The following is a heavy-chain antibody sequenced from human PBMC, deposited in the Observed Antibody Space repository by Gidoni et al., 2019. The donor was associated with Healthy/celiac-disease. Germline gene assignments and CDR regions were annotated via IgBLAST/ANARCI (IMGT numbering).Heavy chain of an antibody. CDR2: INPNSGGT. Sequence: QVQLAQSGAEVKKPGASVKVSCKASGSTFTGYYMHWVRQAPGQGLEWMGWINPNSGGTNYAQKFQGRVTMTRDTSISTAYMELSRLRSDDTAVYYCARDLLYCGGDCDIPSNDAFDIWGQGTMVTVSS. D-gene: IGHD2-21*02. CDR3: ARDLLYCGGDCDIPSNDAFDI. V-gene: IGHV1-2*02. CDR1: GSTFTGYY. J-gene: IGHJ3*02.